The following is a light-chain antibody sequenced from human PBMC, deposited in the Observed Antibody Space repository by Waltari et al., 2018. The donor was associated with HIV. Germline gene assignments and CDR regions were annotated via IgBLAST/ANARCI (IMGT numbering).Light chain of an antibody. CDR1: SSVAGVFNY. CDR3: SSYTTMNTVV. Sequence: QSALTQPASVSGSPGQSITISCTGTSSVAGVFNYVSWYQQHPGKPPKLMLHDVNSRPSGVSNRFSGSKSGYTASLTISGLQAEDEAEYFCSSYTTMNTVVFGTGTKVTVL. CDR2: DVN. J-gene: IGLJ1*01. V-gene: IGLV2-14*03.